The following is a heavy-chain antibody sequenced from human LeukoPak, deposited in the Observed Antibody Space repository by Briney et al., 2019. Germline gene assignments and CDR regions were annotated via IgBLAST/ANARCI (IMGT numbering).Heavy chain of an antibody. CDR3: AKDIYYDSSGDFDY. CDR2: ISWNSGSI. D-gene: IGHD3-22*01. V-gene: IGHV3-9*01. Sequence: GRSLRLSCAASGFTFDDYAMHWVRHAPGKGLEWVSGISWNSGSIVYADSVKGRFTISRDNAKNSLYLQMDSLRAEDTALYYCAKDIYYDSSGDFDYWGQGTLVTVSS. CDR1: GFTFDDYA. J-gene: IGHJ4*02.